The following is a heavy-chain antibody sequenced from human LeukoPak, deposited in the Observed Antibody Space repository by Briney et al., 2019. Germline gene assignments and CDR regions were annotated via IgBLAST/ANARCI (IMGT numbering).Heavy chain of an antibody. V-gene: IGHV6-1*01. Sequence: SQTLSLTCAISGDSVSSNRAGRNWIRQSPSRGLEWLGRTYYRSKWYYDYAVSVKSRITINPDTSKNKFSVQLNSVSPEDTAVYYCARDWRAAAGTPLDYWGQGTLVTVSS. J-gene: IGHJ4*02. CDR1: GDSVSSNRAG. D-gene: IGHD6-13*01. CDR2: TYYRSKWYY. CDR3: ARDWRAAAGTPLDY.